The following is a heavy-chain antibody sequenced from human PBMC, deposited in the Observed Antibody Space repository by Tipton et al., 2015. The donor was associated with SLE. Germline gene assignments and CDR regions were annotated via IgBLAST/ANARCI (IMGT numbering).Heavy chain of an antibody. V-gene: IGHV3-23*01. CDR3: ANPKSYGSGSYSNIFSYGMDV. D-gene: IGHD3-10*01. CDR2: ISGSGGST. J-gene: IGHJ6*02. CDR1: GFTFSNYA. Sequence: GSLRLSCAASGFTFSNYAMSWVRQAPGKGLEWVSAISGSGGSTYYADSVKGRFTISRDNSKNTLYLQMNSLGVEDTGVYYCANPKSYGSGSYSNIFSYGMDVWGQGTTVTVSS.